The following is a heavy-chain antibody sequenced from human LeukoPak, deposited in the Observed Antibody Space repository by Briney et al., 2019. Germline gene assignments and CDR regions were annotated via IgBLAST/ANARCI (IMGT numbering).Heavy chain of an antibody. CDR1: GYTFTSYD. D-gene: IGHD4-17*01. CDR2: MNPNSGNT. CDR3: ARARGYGDHDAFDI. V-gene: IGHV1-8*01. Sequence: GASVKVSCKASGYTFTSYDINWVRQATGQGLEWMGWMNPNSGNTGYAQKFQGRVTMTRNTSISTAYMELSSLRSEDTAVYYCARARGYGDHDAFDIWGQGTMVTVSS. J-gene: IGHJ3*02.